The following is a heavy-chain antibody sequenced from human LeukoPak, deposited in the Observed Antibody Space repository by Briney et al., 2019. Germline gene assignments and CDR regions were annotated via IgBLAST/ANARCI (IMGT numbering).Heavy chain of an antibody. D-gene: IGHD1-14*01. V-gene: IGHV3-30*03. Sequence: PGRSLRLSCAASGFTFSSYGMHWVRQAPGKGLEWVAVISYDGSNKYYADSVKGRFTISRDNSKNTLYLQMNSLRAEDTAVYYCARNRLNIDYWGQGILVTVSS. CDR1: GFTFSSYG. CDR2: ISYDGSNK. J-gene: IGHJ4*02. CDR3: ARNRLNIDY.